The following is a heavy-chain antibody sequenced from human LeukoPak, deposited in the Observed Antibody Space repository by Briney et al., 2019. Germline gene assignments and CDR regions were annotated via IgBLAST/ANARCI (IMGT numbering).Heavy chain of an antibody. CDR1: GFTFSTYW. Sequence: GGSLRLSCAASGFTFSTYWMHWVRQAPGQGLVWVSRINSDGSDKDFADSVRGRFTISRDNAHNTLHLQMNSLRAEDTAVYYCVREGNSGYFLDHGGQGTLVTVSS. J-gene: IGHJ4*02. D-gene: IGHD2/OR15-2a*01. V-gene: IGHV3-74*01. CDR2: INSDGSDK. CDR3: VREGNSGYFLDH.